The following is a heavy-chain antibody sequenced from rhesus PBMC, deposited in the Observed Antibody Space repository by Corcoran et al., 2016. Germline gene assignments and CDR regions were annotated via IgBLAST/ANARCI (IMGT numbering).Heavy chain of an antibody. D-gene: IGHD1-44*02. CDR2: ISIDGRT. J-gene: IGHJ4*01. CDR1: GFTFSSYA. V-gene: IGHV3-103*01. CDR3: AKEPPYSGSNLVDY. Sequence: EVQLVESGGGLAKHGGAMRLSCAARGFTFSSYAMHCVRQAPGKGLEWVSAISIDGRTYSADSVKGRFTTCRDNSKNTLSLQMNSLRAEDTAVYYCAKEPPYSGSNLVDYWGQGVLVTVSS.